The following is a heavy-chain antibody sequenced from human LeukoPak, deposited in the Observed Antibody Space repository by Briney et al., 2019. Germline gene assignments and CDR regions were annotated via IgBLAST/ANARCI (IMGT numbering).Heavy chain of an antibody. V-gene: IGHV4-34*01. CDR3: ARVPTRYFDWYYYYYGMDV. Sequence: SETLSLTRAVYGGSFSGYYWSWIRQPPGKGLEWIGETNHSGSTNYNPSLKSRVTISVDTSKNQFSLKLSSVTAADTAVYYCARVPTRYFDWYYYYYGMDVRGQGTTVTVSS. CDR1: GGSFSGYY. CDR2: TNHSGST. D-gene: IGHD3-9*01. J-gene: IGHJ6*02.